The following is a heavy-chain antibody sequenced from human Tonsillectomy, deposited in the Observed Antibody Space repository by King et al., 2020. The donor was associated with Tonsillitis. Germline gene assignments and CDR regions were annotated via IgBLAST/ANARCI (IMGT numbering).Heavy chain of an antibody. CDR1: GFTFSSYG. D-gene: IGHD1-1*01. CDR2: IWYDGSNK. J-gene: IGHJ4*02. CDR3: ARDTSGTHFDY. Sequence: QLVQSGGGVVQPGRSLRLSCAASGFTFSSYGMHWVRQAPGKGLEWVAVIWYDGSNKYYADSVKGRFTISRDNSKKTVYLQINSLRAEDTAVYYCARDTSGTHFDYWGQGTLVTVSS. V-gene: IGHV3-33*01.